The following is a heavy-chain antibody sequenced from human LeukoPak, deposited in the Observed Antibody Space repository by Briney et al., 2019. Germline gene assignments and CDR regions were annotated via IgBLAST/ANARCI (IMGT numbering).Heavy chain of an antibody. J-gene: IGHJ4*02. V-gene: IGHV3-23*01. CDR3: ARTSGYYYYFDY. CDR2: ISGSGGGT. CDR1: GITLSNYG. D-gene: IGHD3-22*01. Sequence: GGSLRLSCAVSGITLSNYGMSWVRQAPGKGLEWVAGISGSGGGTTYADSVKGRFTISRDNSKNTLYLQMNSLRGEDTAVYYCARTSGYYYYFDYWGQGTLVTVSS.